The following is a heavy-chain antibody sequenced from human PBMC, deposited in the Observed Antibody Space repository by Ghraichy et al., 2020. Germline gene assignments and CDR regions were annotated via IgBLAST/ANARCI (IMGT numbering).Heavy chain of an antibody. CDR3: ARERYCSSTSCYTDDNYYYYGMDV. CDR1: GFTFSSYS. CDR2: ISSSSSTI. D-gene: IGHD2-2*02. J-gene: IGHJ6*02. Sequence: GGSLRLSCAASGFTFSSYSMNWVRKAPGKGLEWVSYISSSSSTIYYADSVKGRFTISRDNAKNSLYLQMNSLRDEDTAVYYCARERYCSSTSCYTDDNYYYYGMDVWGQGTTVTVSS. V-gene: IGHV3-48*02.